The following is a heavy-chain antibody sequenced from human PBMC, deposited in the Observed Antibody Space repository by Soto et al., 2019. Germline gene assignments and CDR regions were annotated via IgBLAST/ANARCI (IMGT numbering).Heavy chain of an antibody. V-gene: IGHV1-69*13. J-gene: IGHJ5*01. CDR2: IIPIFGSA. D-gene: IGHD6-6*01. CDR3: ARALARNKYCFDS. Sequence: SVKVSCKTSGGTFNSYIITWVRQAPGQGLEWMGGIIPIFGSADYAPKLQGRVTITADESTSTAYMELSSLRSEDTAVYYCARALARNKYCFDSWGQRAQVTVSS. CDR1: GGTFNSYI.